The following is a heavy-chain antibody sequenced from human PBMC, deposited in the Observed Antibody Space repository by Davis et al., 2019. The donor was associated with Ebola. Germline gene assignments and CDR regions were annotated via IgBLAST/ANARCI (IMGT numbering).Heavy chain of an antibody. CDR1: GFTFSSYW. CDR3: VRTTYGAPEY. Sequence: GESLIISCAASGFTFSSYWMHWVRQAPGKGLVWVSRISGDGKKTNYADFVKGRVTISRDNAKSTLYLQMNSLTAEDTAVYYCVRTTYGAPEYWGQGTLVTVSS. J-gene: IGHJ4*02. D-gene: IGHD4-17*01. CDR2: ISGDGKKT. V-gene: IGHV3-74*01.